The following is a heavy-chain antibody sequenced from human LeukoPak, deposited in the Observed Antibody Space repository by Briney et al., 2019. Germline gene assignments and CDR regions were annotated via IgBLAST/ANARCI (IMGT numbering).Heavy chain of an antibody. CDR1: GGSISSSSYY. D-gene: IGHD3-22*01. CDR3: AIDSSGYYYMSYYMDV. CDR2: IYYSGST. J-gene: IGHJ6*03. V-gene: IGHV4-39*07. Sequence: SETLSLTCTVSGGSISSSSYYWGWIRQPPGKGLEWIGSIYYSGSTYYNPSLKSRVTISVDTSKNQFSLKLSSVTAADTAVYYCAIDSSGYYYMSYYMDVWGKGTTVTVSS.